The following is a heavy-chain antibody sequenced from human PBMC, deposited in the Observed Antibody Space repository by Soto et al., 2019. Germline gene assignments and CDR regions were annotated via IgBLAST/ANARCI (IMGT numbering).Heavy chain of an antibody. CDR3: AKRAYGSDFDY. D-gene: IGHD3-10*01. CDR1: GFTFSSYA. Sequence: GGSLRLSCVASGFTFSSYAMSWVRQAPGKGLEWVSVISGSGDSKYYADSVKGRFTISRDNSKNMLYLQMNSLRVEDTAVYYCAKRAYGSDFDYWGQGTLVTVSS. CDR2: ISGSGDSK. J-gene: IGHJ4*02. V-gene: IGHV3-23*01.